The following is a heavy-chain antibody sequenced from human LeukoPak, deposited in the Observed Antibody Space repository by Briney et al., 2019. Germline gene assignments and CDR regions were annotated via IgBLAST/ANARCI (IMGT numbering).Heavy chain of an antibody. J-gene: IGHJ3*02. Sequence: SETLSLTCTVSGGSISSYYWSWIRRPPGKGLEWIGYIYYSGSTNYNPSLKSRVTISVDTSKHQFSLKLSSVTAADTAVYYCARLRLGVGSGFDIWGQGTMVTVSS. D-gene: IGHD3-16*01. CDR3: ARLRLGVGSGFDI. CDR2: IYYSGST. V-gene: IGHV4-59*08. CDR1: GGSISSYY.